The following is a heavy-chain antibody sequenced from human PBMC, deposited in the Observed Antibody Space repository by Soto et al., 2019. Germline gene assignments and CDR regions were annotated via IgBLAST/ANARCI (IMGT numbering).Heavy chain of an antibody. CDR1: GGTLRSYG. CDR2: IIPIFGSA. CDR3: AGTREIPYYHGMDV. J-gene: IGHJ6*02. D-gene: IGHD2-2*02. V-gene: IGHV1-69*01. Sequence: QVQLVQSGAEVKKPGASVKVSCKAPGGTLRSYGINWVRQAPGQGLEWMGGIIPIFGSANYATKFQGRVTLTADESTSTAFMEVSSLRSGDTAVYYCAGTREIPYYHGMDVWGQGTTVTVSS.